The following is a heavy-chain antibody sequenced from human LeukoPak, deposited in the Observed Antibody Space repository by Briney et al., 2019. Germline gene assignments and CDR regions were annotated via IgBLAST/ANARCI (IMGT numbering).Heavy chain of an antibody. CDR2: IDYSGST. CDR3: ARAGGLYDFWSGYYYVY. J-gene: IGHJ4*02. D-gene: IGHD3-3*01. Sequence: PSETLSLTCTVSGGSISSYYWSWIRQPPGKGLEWIGYIDYSGSTNYNPSLKSRVTISVDTSKNQFSLKLSSVTAADTAVYYCARAGGLYDFWSGYYYVYWGQGTLFTASS. V-gene: IGHV4-59*01. CDR1: GGSISSYY.